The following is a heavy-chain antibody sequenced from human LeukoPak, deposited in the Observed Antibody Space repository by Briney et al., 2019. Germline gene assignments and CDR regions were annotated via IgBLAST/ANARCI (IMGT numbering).Heavy chain of an antibody. V-gene: IGHV3-30*02. D-gene: IGHD3-22*01. CDR1: GFTFSSYG. CDR2: IRYDGSNK. CDR3: ARVPSVYYYDSSGYLDY. J-gene: IGHJ4*02. Sequence: PGGSLRLSCAASGFTFSSYGMHWVRQAPGKGLEWVAFIRYDGSNKYYADSVKGRFTISRDNSKNTLYLQMNSLRAEDTAVYYCARVPSVYYYDSSGYLDYWGQGTLVTVSS.